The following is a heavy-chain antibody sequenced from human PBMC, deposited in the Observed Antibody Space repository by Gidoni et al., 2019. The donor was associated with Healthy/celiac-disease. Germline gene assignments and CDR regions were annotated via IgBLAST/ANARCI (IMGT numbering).Heavy chain of an antibody. CDR2: IYYSGST. J-gene: IGHJ4*02. V-gene: IGHV4-39*01. D-gene: IGHD3-22*01. CDR3: ARQPYYDSSGEFDY. CDR1: GGSISSSSYY. Sequence: QLQLQESGPGLVKPSETLSLTCTVSGGSISSSSYYWGLIRQPPGKGLEWIGSIYYSGSTYYNPSLKSRVTISVDTSKNQFSLKLSSVTAADTAVYYCARQPYYDSSGEFDYWGQGTLVTVSS.